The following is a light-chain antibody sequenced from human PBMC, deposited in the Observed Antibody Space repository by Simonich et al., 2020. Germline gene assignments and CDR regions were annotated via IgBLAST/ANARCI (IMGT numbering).Light chain of an antibody. V-gene: IGKV3D-20*01. J-gene: IGKJ2*02. Sequence: EIVLTQSPGTLSLSPGERATLSCRASQSVSSSYLAWYQQNPGLPPRLLIYDASSRATGIPDRFSCSGSGTDFTLTISRLEPEDFAVYYCQQYGSSRTFGQGTKLEIK. CDR2: DAS. CDR3: QQYGSSRT. CDR1: QSVSSSY.